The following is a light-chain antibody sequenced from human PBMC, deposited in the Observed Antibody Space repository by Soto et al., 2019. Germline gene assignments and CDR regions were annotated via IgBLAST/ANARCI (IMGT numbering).Light chain of an antibody. Sequence: QSVLTQPPSVSAAPGQKVTISCSGSSSNIGNNYVFWYQQLPGTARKLLIYDNDKRHSGIPDRFSGSKSGTSATLGITGLQTGDEADYYFATLDRSLSGGVFGGGTKVTVL. CDR2: DND. V-gene: IGLV1-51*01. J-gene: IGLJ2*01. CDR1: SSNIGNNY. CDR3: ATLDRSLSGGV.